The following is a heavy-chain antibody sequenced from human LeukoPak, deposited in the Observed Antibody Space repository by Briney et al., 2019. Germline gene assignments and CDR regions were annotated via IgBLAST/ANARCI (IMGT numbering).Heavy chain of an antibody. CDR3: ARAAATYFDY. J-gene: IGHJ4*02. CDR1: GFTFSSNG. D-gene: IGHD6-13*01. Sequence: GGSLRLPCAASGFTFSSNGMSWVRQAPGKGLEWVSSISSSSSYIYYADSVKGRFTISRDNAKNSLYLQMNSLRAEDTAVYYCARAAATYFDYWGQGTLVTVSS. CDR2: ISSSSSYI. V-gene: IGHV3-21*01.